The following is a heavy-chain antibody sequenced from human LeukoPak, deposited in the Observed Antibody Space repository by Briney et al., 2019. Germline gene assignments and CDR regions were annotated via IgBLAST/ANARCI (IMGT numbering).Heavy chain of an antibody. J-gene: IGHJ4*02. Sequence: SETLSLTCAVYGGSFSGYYWSWIRQPPGKGLEWIGEINHSGSTNYNPPLKSRVTISVDTSKNQFSLKLSSVTAADTAVYYCARMVVAAINFDYWGQGTLVTVSS. CDR1: GGSFSGYY. V-gene: IGHV4-34*01. D-gene: IGHD2-15*01. CDR2: INHSGST. CDR3: ARMVVAAINFDY.